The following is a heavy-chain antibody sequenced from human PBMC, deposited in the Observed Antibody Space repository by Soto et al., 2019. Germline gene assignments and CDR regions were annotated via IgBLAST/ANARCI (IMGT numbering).Heavy chain of an antibody. CDR3: ARGGSGWPLDY. CDR2: INAGNGNT. Sequence: ASVKVSCKSSGYTFTSYAMHWVRQAPGQRLECMGWINAGNGNTRYSQRFQGRVTITRDTSASTAYMELSSLRSEDTAVYYCARGGSGWPLDYWGQGTLVTVS. D-gene: IGHD6-19*01. CDR1: GYTFTSYA. J-gene: IGHJ4*02. V-gene: IGHV1-3*01.